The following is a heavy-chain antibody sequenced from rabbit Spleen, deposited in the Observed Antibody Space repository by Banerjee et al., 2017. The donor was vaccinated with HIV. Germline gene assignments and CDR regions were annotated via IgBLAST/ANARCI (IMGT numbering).Heavy chain of an antibody. D-gene: IGHD6-1*01. V-gene: IGHV1S45*01. J-gene: IGHJ4*01. Sequence: QEQLKESGGDLVKPGASLTLSCKASGFSFSGNWMWMCWVRQAPGKGLEWIACIHIGSGSTSYASWARGRFTISKTSTTVDLEMASLTAADTATYFCARDGGVGVFGYATLWGPGTLVTVS. CDR1: GFSFSGNWMW. CDR2: IHIGSGST. CDR3: ARDGGVGVFGYATL.